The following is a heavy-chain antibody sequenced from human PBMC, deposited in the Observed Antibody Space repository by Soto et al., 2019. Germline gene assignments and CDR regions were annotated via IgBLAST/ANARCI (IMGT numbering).Heavy chain of an antibody. D-gene: IGHD3-10*01. CDR3: ARYYGGYSDY. V-gene: IGHV4-61*05. CDR2: IYYSGST. J-gene: IGHJ4*02. CDR1: GGSISSSSYY. Sequence: SETLSLTCTVSGGSISSSSYYWGWIRQPPGKGLEWIGYIYYSGSTNYNPSLKSRVTISVDTSKNQFSLKLSSVTAADTAVYYCARYYGGYSDYWGRGTLVTAPQ.